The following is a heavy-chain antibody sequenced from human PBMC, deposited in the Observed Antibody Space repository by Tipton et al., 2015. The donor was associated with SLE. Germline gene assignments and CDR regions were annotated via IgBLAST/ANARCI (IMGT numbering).Heavy chain of an antibody. CDR3: AKDRGAIKYYGMDV. CDR2: ISWNSDTS. D-gene: IGHD2/OR15-2a*01. J-gene: IGHJ6*02. V-gene: IGHV3-9*01. Sequence: SLRLSCAASGFSFGDYAMHWVRQAPGKGLEWVSGISWNSDTSLYADSVKGRITISRDNAKNSLYLQMNSLRAEDTALYYCAKDRGAIKYYGMDVWGQRTTVTVSS. CDR1: GFSFGDYA.